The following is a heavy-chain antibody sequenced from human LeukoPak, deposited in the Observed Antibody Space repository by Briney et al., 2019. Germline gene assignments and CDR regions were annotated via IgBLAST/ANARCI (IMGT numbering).Heavy chain of an antibody. D-gene: IGHD5-24*01. CDR2: IIPIFGTA. CDR1: GGTFSSYA. Sequence: SVKVSCKASGGTFSSYAISWVRQAPGQGLEWMGGIIPIFGTANYAQKFQGRVTITADKSTSTAYMELSSLRSEDTAVYYCAREGDGYNYYFDYWGQGTLVTVSS. J-gene: IGHJ4*02. CDR3: AREGDGYNYYFDY. V-gene: IGHV1-69*06.